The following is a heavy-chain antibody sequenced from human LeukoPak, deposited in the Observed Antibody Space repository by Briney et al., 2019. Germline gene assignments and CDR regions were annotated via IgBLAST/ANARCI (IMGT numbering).Heavy chain of an antibody. J-gene: IGHJ4*02. D-gene: IGHD3-3*01. Sequence: SETLSLTCTVSGGSISSYYWSWIRQPAGKRLEWIGRIYTSGSTNYNPSLKSRVTMSVDTSKNQFSLKLSSVTAADTAVYYCARGITIFGVVDYWGQGTLVTVSS. V-gene: IGHV4-4*07. CDR1: GGSISSYY. CDR2: IYTSGST. CDR3: ARGITIFGVVDY.